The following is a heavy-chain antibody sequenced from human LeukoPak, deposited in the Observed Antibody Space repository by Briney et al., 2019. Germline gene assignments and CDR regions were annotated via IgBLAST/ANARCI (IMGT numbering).Heavy chain of an antibody. CDR1: GFTFRSSW. D-gene: IGHD1-1*01. Sequence: QTGGSLRLSCAASGFTFRSSWIHWVRQVPGKGLVWVSRINSDGSTTNYADSVKGRFTISRDNAKNTLYLQMDSLRADDTAVYYCATADNYRFDYWGQGTLVTVSS. CDR2: INSDGSTT. V-gene: IGHV3-74*01. CDR3: ATADNYRFDY. J-gene: IGHJ4*02.